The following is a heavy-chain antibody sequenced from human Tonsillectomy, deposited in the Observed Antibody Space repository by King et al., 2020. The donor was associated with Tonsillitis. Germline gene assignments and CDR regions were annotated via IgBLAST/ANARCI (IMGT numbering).Heavy chain of an antibody. CDR3: ARHGMATNWGHYFDY. J-gene: IGHJ4*02. CDR1: GGSISSGTYY. D-gene: IGHD5-24*01. CDR2: LSYSRST. Sequence: QLQESGPGLVKASETLSLTCTVSGGSISSGTYYWGWIRQPPGKGLEWIGSLSYSRSTYYNPSLKSRVTISVDTSKNQFSLELTSVTAADTAVYYCARHGMATNWGHYFDYWGQGTLVTVSS. V-gene: IGHV4-39*01.